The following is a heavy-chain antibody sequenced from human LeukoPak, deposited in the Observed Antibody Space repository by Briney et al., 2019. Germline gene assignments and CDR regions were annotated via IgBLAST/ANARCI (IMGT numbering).Heavy chain of an antibody. J-gene: IGHJ4*02. V-gene: IGHV1-69*13. D-gene: IGHD3-22*01. Sequence: ASVKVSCKASGGTFSSYAISWVRQAPGQGLEWMGGIIPIFGTANYAQKFQGRDTITADESTSTAYMELSSLRSEDTAVYYCAREGAYYDSSGPRSFDYWGQGTLVTVSS. CDR2: IIPIFGTA. CDR1: GGTFSSYA. CDR3: AREGAYYDSSGPRSFDY.